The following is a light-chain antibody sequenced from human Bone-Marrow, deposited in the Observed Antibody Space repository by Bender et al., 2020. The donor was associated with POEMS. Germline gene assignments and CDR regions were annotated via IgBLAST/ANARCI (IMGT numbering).Light chain of an antibody. J-gene: IGLJ1*01. CDR3: SSYSSSNTPYV. V-gene: IGLV2-14*01. CDR1: SSDVGGYKF. CDR2: DVT. Sequence: QSPLTQPASVSGSPGQSITISCTGTSSDVGGYKFVSWYQQHPGKAPKVIIYDVTDRPSGVSDRFSGSKSGNTASLTISGLQAEDEADYYCSSYSSSNTPYVFGTRTRVTVL.